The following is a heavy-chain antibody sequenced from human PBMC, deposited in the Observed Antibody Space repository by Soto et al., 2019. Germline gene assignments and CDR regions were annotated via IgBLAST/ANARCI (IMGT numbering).Heavy chain of an antibody. CDR1: GGSVSNKTYY. CDR3: ARTTAVPNTLRSRYFFDY. V-gene: IGHV4-61*01. D-gene: IGHD4-17*01. J-gene: IGHJ4*02. CDR2: VYYSGTT. Sequence: PSETLSLTCSVSGGSVSNKTYYGSWIRQPPGKRLEWIGYVYYSGTTSYNPSLKSRVTISVDLSKNQFSLRLSSVTTADTALYYCARTTAVPNTLRSRYFFDYWGQGTLVTVSS.